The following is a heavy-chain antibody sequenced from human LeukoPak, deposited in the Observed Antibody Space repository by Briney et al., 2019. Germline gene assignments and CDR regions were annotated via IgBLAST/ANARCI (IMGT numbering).Heavy chain of an antibody. Sequence: SETLSLTCTVSGGSISSYYWSWIRQPPGKGLEWIGYIYYGGSTNYNASLRGRVTISVETSKNQFSLKLSTVTAADTAVYYCTSLVYSSGWYSYFDYWGQGALVTVSP. D-gene: IGHD6-19*01. CDR2: IYYGGST. V-gene: IGHV4-59*08. CDR1: GGSISSYY. CDR3: TSLVYSSGWYSYFDY. J-gene: IGHJ4*02.